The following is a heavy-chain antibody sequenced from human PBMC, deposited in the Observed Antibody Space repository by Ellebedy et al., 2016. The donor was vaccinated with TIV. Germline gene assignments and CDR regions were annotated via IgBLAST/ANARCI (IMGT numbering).Heavy chain of an antibody. D-gene: IGHD4-17*01. CDR3: AKGAYGDPYFDY. J-gene: IGHJ4*02. Sequence: DSVKGRFTISRDNSKNTLYLQMNSLRAEDTAVYYCAKGAYGDPYFDYWGQGNLVTVSS. V-gene: IGHV3-23*01.